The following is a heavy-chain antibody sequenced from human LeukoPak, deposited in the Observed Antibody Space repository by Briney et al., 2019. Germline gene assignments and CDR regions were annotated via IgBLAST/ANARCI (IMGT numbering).Heavy chain of an antibody. CDR2: IYPGDSDT. Sequence: GESLKISCKGSGSNFTSYWIGWVHQLPGKGLEWMGIIYPGDSDTRYSPSFQGQVTISADKSISTAYLQWSSLKASDTAMYYCARRLIAFDIWGQGTMVTVSS. CDR3: ARRLIAFDI. CDR1: GSNFTSYW. V-gene: IGHV5-51*07. J-gene: IGHJ3*02.